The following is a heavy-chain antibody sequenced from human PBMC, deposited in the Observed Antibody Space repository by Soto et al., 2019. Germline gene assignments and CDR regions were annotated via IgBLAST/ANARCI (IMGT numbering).Heavy chain of an antibody. D-gene: IGHD1-1*01. J-gene: IGHJ4*02. Sequence: ASVKVSCKASGYTFTSYAMHWVRQAPGQRLEWMGWINAGNGNTKYSQKFQGRVTITRDTSASTAYMEPSSLRSEDTAVYYCARSSPPASATYYFDYWGQGTLVTVSS. V-gene: IGHV1-3*01. CDR1: GYTFTSYA. CDR2: INAGNGNT. CDR3: ARSSPPASATYYFDY.